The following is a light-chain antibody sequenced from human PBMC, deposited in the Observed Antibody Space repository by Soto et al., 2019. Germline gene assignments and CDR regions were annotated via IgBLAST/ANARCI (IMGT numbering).Light chain of an antibody. CDR2: GAS. CDR3: HQYGISPPT. Sequence: EIALTQSPGTLSLSPGERATLSCRASQTVTRNYLAWHQQKPGQAPRLLIYGASNRATGIPDRFSGSGSGTDFTLTISRLEPEDFAVFYCHQYGISPPTFGPGTKVDIK. CDR1: QTVTRNY. V-gene: IGKV3-20*01. J-gene: IGKJ1*01.